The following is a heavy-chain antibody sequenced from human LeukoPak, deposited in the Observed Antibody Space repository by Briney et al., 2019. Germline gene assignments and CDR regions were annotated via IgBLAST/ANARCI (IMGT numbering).Heavy chain of an antibody. CDR3: AKDRDGYTHVFDY. CDR2: ISSSSSYI. V-gene: IGHV3-21*01. Sequence: PGGSLRLSCAASGFTFSGYSMNWVRQAPGKGLEWVSSISSSSSYIYYADSVKGRFTISRDNSKSTLYLQMNSLRAEDTAVYYCAKDRDGYTHVFDYWGQGTLVTVSS. J-gene: IGHJ4*02. CDR1: GFTFSGYS. D-gene: IGHD5-24*01.